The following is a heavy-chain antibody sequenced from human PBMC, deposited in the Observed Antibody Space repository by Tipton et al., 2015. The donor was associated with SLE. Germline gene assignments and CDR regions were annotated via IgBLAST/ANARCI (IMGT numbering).Heavy chain of an antibody. D-gene: IGHD3-22*01. Sequence: LRLSCAASGFTFSSYSMNWVRQAPGKGLEWIGSIYYSGSTYYNPSLTSRVTISVDTSKNQLSLKLSSVTAADTAVYYCASAAWDYDSSGSGAFDIWGQGTMVTVSS. CDR2: IYYSGST. CDR3: ASAAWDYDSSGSGAFDI. CDR1: GFTFSSYSMN. J-gene: IGHJ3*02. V-gene: IGHV4-59*05.